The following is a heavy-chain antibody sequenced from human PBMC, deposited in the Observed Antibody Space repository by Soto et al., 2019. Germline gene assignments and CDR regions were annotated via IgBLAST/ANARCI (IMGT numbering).Heavy chain of an antibody. CDR3: AREYSSSWYSYFDY. J-gene: IGHJ4*02. CDR1: GGSVGSGGYY. V-gene: IGHV4-61*08. D-gene: IGHD6-13*01. CDR2: IYYSGST. Sequence: SETLCLTCTVSGGSVGSGGYYWSWIRQPPGKGLEWIGYIYYSGSTNYNPSLKSRVTISVDTSKNQFSLKLSSVTAADTAVYYCAREYSSSWYSYFDYWGQGTLVTVSS.